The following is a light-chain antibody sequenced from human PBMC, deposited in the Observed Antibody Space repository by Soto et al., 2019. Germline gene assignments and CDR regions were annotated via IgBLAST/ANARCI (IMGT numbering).Light chain of an antibody. CDR1: QSISKS. CDR2: AAS. V-gene: IGKV1-39*01. J-gene: IGKJ1*01. Sequence: DFQVTQSPSSLPASVLYRVTITYRASQSISKSLNWYQQKPGKAPEILIYAASTLQSGVPSRFSGSGSGTDFTLTISSLQPEDSSSYYCQQSYSGLVAFGQGTKVDIK. CDR3: QQSYSGLVA.